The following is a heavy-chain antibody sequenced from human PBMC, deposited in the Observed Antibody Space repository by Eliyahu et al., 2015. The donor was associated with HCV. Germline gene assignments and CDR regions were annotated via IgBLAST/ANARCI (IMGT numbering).Heavy chain of an antibody. CDR3: TTGRGLYSSSWYAWGVAGMDV. V-gene: IGHV3-15*01. D-gene: IGHD6-13*01. Sequence: EVQLVESGGGLVKPGGSLRLSCAASGFXFSNAWXXWVRXAPGKGLEGVGRIKSKTDGGTTDYAAPVKGRFTISRDDSKNTLYLQMNSLKTEDTAVYYCTTGRGLYSSSWYAWGVAGMDVWGQGTTVTVSS. J-gene: IGHJ6*02. CDR1: GFXFSNAW. CDR2: IKSKTDGGTT.